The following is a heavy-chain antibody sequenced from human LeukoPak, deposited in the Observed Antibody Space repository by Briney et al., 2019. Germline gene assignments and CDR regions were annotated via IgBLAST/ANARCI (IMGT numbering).Heavy chain of an antibody. CDR2: IDNSGST. J-gene: IGHJ4*02. V-gene: IGHV4-59*08. Sequence: SETLSLTCSVSGGSISTYDRAWIRQSPGKGLEWIGYIDNSGSTYYSPSLKSRVTISVDTSRKQFSLRLDSVTAADTAVYYCASGPWELDYWGQGTLVTVSS. D-gene: IGHD1-26*01. CDR1: GGSISTYD. CDR3: ASGPWELDY.